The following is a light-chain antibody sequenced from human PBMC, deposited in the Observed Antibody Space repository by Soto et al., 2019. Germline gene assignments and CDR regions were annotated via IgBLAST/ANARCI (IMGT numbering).Light chain of an antibody. J-gene: IGKJ2*01. CDR1: QSVTSSY. CDR2: GAS. Sequence: EIVLTQSPCTLSLSPGERATLSCRASQSVTSSYLAWYQQKPGQAPRLLIYGASSRATGIPDRFSGSGSGTDFTLTISRLEREGFAVYYCQQYGSSPMYTFGQGTKLEIK. CDR3: QQYGSSPMYT. V-gene: IGKV3-20*01.